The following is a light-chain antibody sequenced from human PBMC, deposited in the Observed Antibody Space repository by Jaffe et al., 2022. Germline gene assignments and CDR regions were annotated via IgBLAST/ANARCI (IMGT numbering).Light chain of an antibody. CDR1: QSISNW. J-gene: IGKJ3*01. Sequence: DIQMTQSPSTLSASVGDRVIITCRASQSISNWLAWYQQKPGKAPKKLIYKASSIELGVPPRFRGSGSGTEFTLTIDGLQPDDVATYFCQQFYSYPGNFGPGTKVEI. CDR3: QQFYSYPGN. V-gene: IGKV1-5*03. CDR2: KAS.